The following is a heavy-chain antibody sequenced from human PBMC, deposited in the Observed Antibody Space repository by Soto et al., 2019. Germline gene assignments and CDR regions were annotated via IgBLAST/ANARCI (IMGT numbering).Heavy chain of an antibody. CDR2: IWYDGSNK. Sequence: PGGSLRLSCAASGFTFSSYGMHWVRQAPGKGLEWVAVIWYDGSNKYYADSVKGRFTISRDNSKNTLYLQMNSLRAEDTAVYYCARDYPVEPHRVNDYWGQGTLVTVSS. D-gene: IGHD2-15*01. V-gene: IGHV3-33*01. CDR1: GFTFSSYG. J-gene: IGHJ4*02. CDR3: ARDYPVEPHRVNDY.